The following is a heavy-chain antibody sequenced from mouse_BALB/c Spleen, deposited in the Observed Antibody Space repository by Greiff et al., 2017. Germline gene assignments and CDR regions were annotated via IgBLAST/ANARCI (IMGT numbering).Heavy chain of an antibody. D-gene: IGHD4-1*01. Sequence: QVQLQQSGAELVRPGASVTLSCKASGYTFTDYEMHWVKQTPVHGLEWIGAIDPETGGTAYNQKFKGKATLTADKSSSTAYMELRSLTSEDSAVYYCTRCDGTGFAYWGQGTLVTVSA. CDR2: IDPETGGT. CDR1: GYTFTDYE. V-gene: IGHV1-15*01. J-gene: IGHJ3*01. CDR3: TRCDGTGFAY.